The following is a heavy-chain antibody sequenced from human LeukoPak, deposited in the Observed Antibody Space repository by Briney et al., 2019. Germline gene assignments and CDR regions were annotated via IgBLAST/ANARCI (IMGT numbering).Heavy chain of an antibody. J-gene: IGHJ4*02. D-gene: IGHD3-10*01. CDR1: GFTFSSYG. V-gene: IGHV3-30*02. CDR3: AKDRGTSLAP. Sequence: GGSLRLSCAASGFTFSSYGMHWVRQAPGKGLEWVAFIRYDGSNKYYADSVKGRFTISRDNSKNTLYLQMNSLRAEDTAVYYWAKDRGTSLAPWGQGTLVTVSS. CDR2: IRYDGSNK.